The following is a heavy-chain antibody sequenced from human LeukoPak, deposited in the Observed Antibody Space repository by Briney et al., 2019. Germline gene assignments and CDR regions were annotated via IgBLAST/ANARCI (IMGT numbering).Heavy chain of an antibody. CDR2: ISSSSSYI. CDR1: GFTFSSNS. J-gene: IGHJ4*02. D-gene: IGHD2-2*01. CDR3: ARDHPAPDY. Sequence: PWGSLRLSCAASGFTFSSNSMYWVRQAQGQGLEWDSSISSSSSYIYYADSVKGRFANSRDNAKNTLYLQMNSRRAEDTAVYYCARDHPAPDYWGQGTLVTVSS. V-gene: IGHV3-21*01.